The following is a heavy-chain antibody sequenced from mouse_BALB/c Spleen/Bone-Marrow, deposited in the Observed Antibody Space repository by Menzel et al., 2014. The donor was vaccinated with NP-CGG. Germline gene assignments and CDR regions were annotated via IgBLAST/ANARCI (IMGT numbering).Heavy chain of an antibody. Sequence: EVMLVESGGGLVQPGGSRKLSCAASGFTFSSFGMHWVRQAPEKGLEWVAYISSGSSTTFYADTVKGRFTVSRDNPKNTLFLQMTSLRSEDTAMYFCTRGGNWDDFDSWGQGTTLTVSS. CDR2: ISSGSSTT. J-gene: IGHJ2*01. V-gene: IGHV5-17*02. D-gene: IGHD4-1*01. CDR3: TRGGNWDDFDS. CDR1: GFTFSSFG.